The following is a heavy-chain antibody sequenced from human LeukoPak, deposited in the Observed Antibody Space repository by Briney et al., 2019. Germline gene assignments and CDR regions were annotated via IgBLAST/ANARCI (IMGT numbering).Heavy chain of an antibody. CDR1: GSTFSSYS. CDR2: ISSSSSYI. V-gene: IGHV3-21*01. CDR3: ARLVSWXFDY. J-gene: IGHJ4*02. Sequence: GGSLRLSCAASGSTFSSYSMNWVRQAPGKGLEWVSSISSSSSYIYYADSVKGRFTISRDNAKKSLYLQMDSLSAEDTAVYYCARLVSWXFDYWGQGTLVTVSS.